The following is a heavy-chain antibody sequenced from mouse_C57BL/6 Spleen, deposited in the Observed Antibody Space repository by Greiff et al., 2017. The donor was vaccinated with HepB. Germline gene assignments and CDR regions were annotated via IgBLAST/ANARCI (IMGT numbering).Heavy chain of an antibody. CDR1: GYTFTSYW. Sequence: QVQLQQPGAELVMPGASVKLSCKASGYTFTSYWMHWVKQRPGQGLEWIGEIDPSDSYTNYNQKFKGKSTLTVDKCTSTAYMQLSSLTSEDSAVYYCARRITTVVPYAMDYWGQGTSVTVSS. D-gene: IGHD1-1*01. V-gene: IGHV1-69*01. CDR2: IDPSDSYT. J-gene: IGHJ4*01. CDR3: ARRITTVVPYAMDY.